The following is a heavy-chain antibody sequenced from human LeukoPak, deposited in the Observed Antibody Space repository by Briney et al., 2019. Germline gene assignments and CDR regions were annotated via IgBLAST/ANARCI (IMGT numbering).Heavy chain of an antibody. D-gene: IGHD3-10*01. Sequence: PGGSLSLSCAASGFPFSSYWMTWVRQAPGRGLEWVAHIKQDETEKYYVESVEGRFTIARDNGQNLLYLQLASLRAEDTAVYYCARDRALYFGEFAFDYWGQGTLVIVSS. CDR3: ARDRALYFGEFAFDY. CDR2: IKQDETEK. J-gene: IGHJ4*02. V-gene: IGHV3-7*03. CDR1: GFPFSSYW.